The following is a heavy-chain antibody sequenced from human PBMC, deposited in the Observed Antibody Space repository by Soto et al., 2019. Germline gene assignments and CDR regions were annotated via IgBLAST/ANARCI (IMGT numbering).Heavy chain of an antibody. CDR2: ISWNSGTI. Sequence: EVQLVESGGGLVQPGRSLRLSCAASGFTFDDYAIHWVRQAPGKGLEGVSGISWNSGTIGYADPVKGRFTISRDNAKNSLYLQMNRLRGEYTALYYCAKDMRVGSSSSRNYYGLDVCGQGTTVTVSS. D-gene: IGHD6-13*01. CDR3: AKDMRVGSSSSRNYYGLDV. J-gene: IGHJ6*02. V-gene: IGHV3-9*01. CDR1: GFTFDDYA.